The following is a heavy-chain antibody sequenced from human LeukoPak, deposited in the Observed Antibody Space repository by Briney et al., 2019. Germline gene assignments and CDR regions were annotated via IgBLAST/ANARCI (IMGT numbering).Heavy chain of an antibody. CDR2: IYYSGST. V-gene: IGHV4-59*01. D-gene: IGHD6-13*01. CDR1: GGSISSYY. Sequence: SETLSLTCSVSGGSISSYYWSWIRHPPGKGLEWIGYIYYSGSTNYNPSLKSRVTISVDTSNNQFSLKLSAVTAADTAWYYCARCWYGSSWYHAFAVWGQGTMVTVS. J-gene: IGHJ3*01. CDR3: ARCWYGSSWYHAFAV.